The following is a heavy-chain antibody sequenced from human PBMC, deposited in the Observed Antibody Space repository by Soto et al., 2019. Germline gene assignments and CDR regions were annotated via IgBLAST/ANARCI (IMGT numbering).Heavy chain of an antibody. V-gene: IGHV3-30*03. J-gene: IGHJ4*02. CDR3: ASDYYDSSALVPMDY. CDR1: GFTFSTYG. CDR2: ISYDGNNK. Sequence: GGSLRLSCAASGFTFSTYGMHWVRQAPGKGLEWVAVISYDGNNKYYADSVKGRFTVSRDNSKNTLYLQMNSLRAEDTAVYYCASDYYDSSALVPMDYWGQGTLVTVSS. D-gene: IGHD3-22*01.